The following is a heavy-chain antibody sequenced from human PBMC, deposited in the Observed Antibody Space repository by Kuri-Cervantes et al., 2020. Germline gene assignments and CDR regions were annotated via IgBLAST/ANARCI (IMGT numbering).Heavy chain of an antibody. CDR2: IYTSGST. CDR1: GGSFSTYY. CDR3: ASFRRDAFDI. V-gene: IGHV4-59*10. Sequence: SETLSLTCAVYGGSFSTYYWSWIRQPPGKGLEWIGRIYTSGSTNYNPSLKSRVTISVDKSKNQFSLKLSSVTAADTAVYYCASFRRDAFDIWGQGTMVTVSS. J-gene: IGHJ3*02.